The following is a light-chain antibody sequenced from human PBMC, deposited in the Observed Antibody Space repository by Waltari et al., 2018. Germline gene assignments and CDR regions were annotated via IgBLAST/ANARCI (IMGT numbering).Light chain of an antibody. J-gene: IGKJ2*01. CDR3: QQSYRSPYT. CDR2: AAS. CDR1: QTISGY. Sequence: DIQMTQSPSSLSASVGDRVTITCRSSQTISGYLNWYYQKPGEAPKLLIYAASKLQSGVPSRFSGTGSGTDFTLTISSLQPEDFATYYCQQSYRSPYTFGQGTNLDIK. V-gene: IGKV1-39*01.